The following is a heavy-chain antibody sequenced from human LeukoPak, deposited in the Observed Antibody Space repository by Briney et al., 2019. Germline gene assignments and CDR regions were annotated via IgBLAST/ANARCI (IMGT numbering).Heavy chain of an antibody. CDR2: IYYSGST. V-gene: IGHV4-31*03. Sequence: DPSETLSLTCTVSGGSISSGGYSWSWIRQHPGKGLEWIGYIYYSGSTYYNPSLKSRVTISVDMSKNQFSLKLSSVTAADTAVYYCARYPCSGYETHDAFDIWGQGTMVTVSS. CDR3: ARYPCSGYETHDAFDI. D-gene: IGHD3-22*01. J-gene: IGHJ3*02. CDR1: GGSISSGGYS.